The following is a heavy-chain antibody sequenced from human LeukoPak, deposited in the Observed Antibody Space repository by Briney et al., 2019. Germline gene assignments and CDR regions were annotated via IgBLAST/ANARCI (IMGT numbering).Heavy chain of an antibody. Sequence: SQTLSLTCAISGDSASTNSATWTWLRQSPSRGLEWLGRTYYRSKWYNDYAVPMKSRITINPDTSKNQSSLQLNSVTPEDTAVYYCARLVGASWFDSWGQGTLVTVSS. J-gene: IGHJ5*01. CDR3: ARLVGASWFDS. D-gene: IGHD1-26*01. CDR2: TYYRSKWYN. V-gene: IGHV6-1*01. CDR1: GDSASTNSAT.